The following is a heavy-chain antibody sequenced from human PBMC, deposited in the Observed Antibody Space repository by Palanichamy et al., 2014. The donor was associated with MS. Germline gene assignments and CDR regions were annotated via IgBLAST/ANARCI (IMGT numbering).Heavy chain of an antibody. CDR2: IKEDGSEK. Sequence: EVELEESGGGLVQPGGSLRLSCAASTFTFTNYWMTWVRQPPGKGLEWVANIKEDGSEKYYLGSVEGRFTISRDNAKNSLYLQMNSLRVEDTAVYYCARDGERGTAFDIWGQGTMVTVSS. CDR1: TFTFTNYW. D-gene: IGHD3-10*01. J-gene: IGHJ3*02. CDR3: ARDGERGTAFDI. V-gene: IGHV3-7*04.